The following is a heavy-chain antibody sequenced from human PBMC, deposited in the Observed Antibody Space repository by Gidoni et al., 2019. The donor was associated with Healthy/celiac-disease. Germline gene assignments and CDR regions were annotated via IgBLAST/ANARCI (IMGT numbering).Heavy chain of an antibody. V-gene: IGHV2-5*02. Sequence: QITLKESGPTLVKPPQTLPLTCTFSGFSLSTSGVGVGWIRQPPGKALEWLAPNYWDDDKRYRPSLKSRLTITKDTSKNQVVLTMTNMDPVDTATYYCARIYDSSGYYYRFDAFDIWGQGTMVTVSS. CDR1: GFSLSTSGVG. CDR3: ARIYDSSGYYYRFDAFDI. D-gene: IGHD3-22*01. J-gene: IGHJ3*02. CDR2: NYWDDDK.